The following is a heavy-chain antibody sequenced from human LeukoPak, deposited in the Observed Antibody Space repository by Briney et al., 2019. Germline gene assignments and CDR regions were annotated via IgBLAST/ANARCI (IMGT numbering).Heavy chain of an antibody. J-gene: IGHJ4*02. Sequence: GGSLRLSCAASGFTFSTNYMSWVRQAPGKGLEWVSVIYSGGSPYYADSVKGRFTISRDNAKNSLYLQMNSLRVEDTAVYYCARGGAGYFFDFWGQGTLVTVSS. CDR3: ARGGAGYFFDF. CDR1: GFTFSTNY. D-gene: IGHD5-12*01. V-gene: IGHV3-53*01. CDR2: IYSGGSP.